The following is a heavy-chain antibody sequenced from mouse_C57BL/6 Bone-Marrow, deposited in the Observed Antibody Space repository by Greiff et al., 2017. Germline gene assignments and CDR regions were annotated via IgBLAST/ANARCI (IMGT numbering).Heavy chain of an antibody. Sequence: EVQLQESGAELVRPGASVKLSCTASGFNIKDDYMHWVKQRPEKGVEWLGWIDPENGDNEYASKFPGKATITADTSSNTASLQLSSLTSEDTAVYYCTTRGSYGCFDYWGQGTTLTVSS. CDR1: GFNIKDDY. V-gene: IGHV14-4*01. J-gene: IGHJ2*01. D-gene: IGHD2-2*01. CDR3: TTRGSYGCFDY. CDR2: IDPENGDN.